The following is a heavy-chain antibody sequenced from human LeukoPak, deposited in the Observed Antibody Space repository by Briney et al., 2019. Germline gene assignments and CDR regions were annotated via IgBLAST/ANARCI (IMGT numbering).Heavy chain of an antibody. V-gene: IGHV3-23*01. D-gene: IGHD3-3*01. CDR1: GFTFSSYA. J-gene: IGHJ4*02. Sequence: PGGSLRLSCAASGFTFSSYAMSWVRLAPGKGLEWVSAISGSGGSTYYADSVKGRFTISRDNSKNTLYLQMNSLRAEDTAVYYCAKGRWFWSGYYPFDYWGQGTLVTVSS. CDR3: AKGRWFWSGYYPFDY. CDR2: ISGSGGST.